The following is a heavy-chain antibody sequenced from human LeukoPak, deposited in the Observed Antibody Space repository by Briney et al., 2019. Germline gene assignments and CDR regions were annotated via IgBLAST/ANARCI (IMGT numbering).Heavy chain of an antibody. CDR3: ARIGYSSGPRGPFDI. CDR1: GFVFTSFA. CDR2: ITGGGVST. V-gene: IGHV3-23*01. J-gene: IGHJ3*02. D-gene: IGHD6-19*01. Sequence: GGSLRLSCAASGFVFTSFAMSWVRQAPGKGLEWVAAITGGGVSTYYADSVKGRFTISRDNAENSLYLQMNGLRAEDTAVYYCARIGYSSGPRGPFDIWGQGTMVTVSS.